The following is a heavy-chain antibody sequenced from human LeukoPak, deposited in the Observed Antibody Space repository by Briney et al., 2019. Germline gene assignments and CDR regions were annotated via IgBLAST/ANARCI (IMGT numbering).Heavy chain of an antibody. CDR1: GFTFSSYG. Sequence: PGRSLRLSCAASGFTFSSYGMHWVRQAPGKGLEWVAVIWYDGSNKYYADSVKGRFTISRDNSKNTLYLQMNSLRAEDTAVYYCARDPLYYYGSGAGIDYWGQGTLVTVSS. CDR3: ARDPLYYYGSGAGIDY. D-gene: IGHD3-10*01. V-gene: IGHV3-33*08. J-gene: IGHJ4*02. CDR2: IWYDGSNK.